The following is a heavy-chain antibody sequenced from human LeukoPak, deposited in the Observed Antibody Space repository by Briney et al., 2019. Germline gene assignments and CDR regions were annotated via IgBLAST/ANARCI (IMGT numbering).Heavy chain of an antibody. J-gene: IGHJ4*02. CDR3: VRASSSSGYAFDY. CDR2: TYYSGIT. CDR1: GGSISSGGYC. V-gene: IGHV4-31*03. D-gene: IGHD3-22*01. Sequence: SQTLSLTCTVSGGSISSGGYCWSWIRRHPGKGLEWIGYTYYSGITYYNPSLKSRISISVDTSKNQFSLKLSSVTAADTAVYYCVRASSSSGYAFDYWGQGTLVTVSS.